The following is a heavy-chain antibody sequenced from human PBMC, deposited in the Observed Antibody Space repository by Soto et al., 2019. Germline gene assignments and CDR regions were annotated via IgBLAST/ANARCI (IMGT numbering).Heavy chain of an antibody. CDR1: GGSISSYY. V-gene: IGHV4-59*01. CDR3: AREDSSGYSVDY. J-gene: IGHJ4*02. CDR2: IYYSGST. D-gene: IGHD3-22*01. Sequence: PSETLSLTCTVSGGSISSYYWSWIRQPPGKGLEWIGYIYYSGSTNYNPSLKSRVTISVDTSKNQFSLKLSSVTAADTAVYYCAREDSSGYSVDYWGQGTLVTVSS.